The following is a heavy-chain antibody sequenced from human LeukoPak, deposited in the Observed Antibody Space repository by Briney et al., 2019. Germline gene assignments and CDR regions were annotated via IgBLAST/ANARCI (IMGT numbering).Heavy chain of an antibody. CDR2: LNEDGTKK. CDR1: GFTFSSYW. CDR3: ARDGRDGFIDY. Sequence: GGSLRLSCAASGFTFSSYWMSWVRQAPGKGLEWVANLNEDGTKKYYVDSVKGQFTISRDNAKNSLYLQMDSLRDEDTAVYYCARDGRDGFIDYWGQGTLVTVSS. J-gene: IGHJ4*02. D-gene: IGHD5-24*01. V-gene: IGHV3-7*01.